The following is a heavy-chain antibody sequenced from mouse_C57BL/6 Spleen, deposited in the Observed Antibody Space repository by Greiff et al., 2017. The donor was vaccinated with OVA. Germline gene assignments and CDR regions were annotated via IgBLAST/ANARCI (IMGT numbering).Heavy chain of an antibody. CDR2: ISSGSSTI. CDR3: ARGSYDGSLDY. V-gene: IGHV5-17*01. J-gene: IGHJ2*01. D-gene: IGHD2-3*01. CDR1: GFTFSDYG. Sequence: EVQRVESGGGLVKPGGSLKLSCAASGFTFSDYGMHWVRQAPEKGLEWVAYISSGSSTIYYADTVKGRFTISRDNATNTLFLQLTRLGSEDTAVCYCARGSYDGSLDYWGQGTTLTVSS.